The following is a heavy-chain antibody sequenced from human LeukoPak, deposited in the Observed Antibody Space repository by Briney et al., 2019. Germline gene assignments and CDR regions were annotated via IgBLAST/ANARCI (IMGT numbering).Heavy chain of an antibody. D-gene: IGHD6-13*01. CDR1: GDSVSRNSAA. V-gene: IGHV6-1*01. Sequence: SQTLSLTCAISGDSVSRNSAAWNWIRQSPSRGLEWLGRTYYRSKWYNDYAVSVKSRITINPDTSKNQFSLQLNSVTPEDTAVYYCAGDRKDKRGSSWQRFDYWGQGTLVTVSS. CDR3: AGDRKDKRGSSWQRFDY. J-gene: IGHJ4*02. CDR2: TYYRSKWYN.